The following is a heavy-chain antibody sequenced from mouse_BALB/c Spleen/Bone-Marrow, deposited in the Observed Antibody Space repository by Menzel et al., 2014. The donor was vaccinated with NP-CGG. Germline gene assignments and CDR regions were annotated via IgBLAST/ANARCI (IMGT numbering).Heavy chain of an antibody. CDR1: GFSFTDYF. CDR3: GRYGYVAMDL. D-gene: IGHD2-2*01. Sequence: EVQGVESGPELVKPGASVKLSCRASGFSFTDYFINWVKQSHGKSLEWIGRIHPYSGDTFYNQKFKVKATLTVDKSSNTARMELLSLTSEDSAVYYCGRYGYVAMDLWGQGTSVTVSS. V-gene: IGHV1-37*01. J-gene: IGHJ4*01. CDR2: IHPYSGDT.